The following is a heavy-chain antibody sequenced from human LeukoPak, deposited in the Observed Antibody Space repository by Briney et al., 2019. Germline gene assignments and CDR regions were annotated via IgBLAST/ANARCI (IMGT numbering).Heavy chain of an antibody. Sequence: GGSLRLSCAASGFTFSSYAMSWVRQAPGKGLEWVSTISATGGSTFYPDSVKGRFTISRDNSKDTLYLQINSLRAEDTAVYFCAKVQTTVVSPPDSWGQGTLVTVSS. J-gene: IGHJ4*02. V-gene: IGHV3-23*01. CDR2: ISATGGST. CDR1: GFTFSSYA. D-gene: IGHD4-23*01. CDR3: AKVQTTVVSPPDS.